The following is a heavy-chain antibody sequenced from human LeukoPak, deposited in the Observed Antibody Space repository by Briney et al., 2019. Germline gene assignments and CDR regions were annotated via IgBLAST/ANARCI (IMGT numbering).Heavy chain of an antibody. Sequence: QTGGSLRLSCAASGFTFSNYWMSWVRQAPGKGLEWVANIKQDGSEKSYVGSVTGRFTISRDNAKNSLYMQMNSLRAEDTAVYYCVRQRRYCSGDSCYQRTFDYWGQGTLVTVSS. CDR3: VRQRRYCSGDSCYQRTFDY. D-gene: IGHD2-15*01. J-gene: IGHJ4*02. CDR1: GFTFSNYW. V-gene: IGHV3-7*01. CDR2: IKQDGSEK.